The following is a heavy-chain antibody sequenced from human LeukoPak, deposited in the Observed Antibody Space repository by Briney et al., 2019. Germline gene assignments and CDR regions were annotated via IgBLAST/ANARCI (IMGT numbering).Heavy chain of an antibody. CDR2: INHSGST. V-gene: IGHV4-34*01. J-gene: IGHJ4*02. Sequence: SETLSLTCAVYGGSFSGYYWSWIRQPPGKGLEWIGEINHSGSTNYNPSLKSRVTISVDTSKNQFSLKLSSVTAADTAVYYCATPYYDFWSGYSSWGQGTPVTVSS. D-gene: IGHD3-3*01. CDR3: ATPYYDFWSGYSS. CDR1: GGSFSGYY.